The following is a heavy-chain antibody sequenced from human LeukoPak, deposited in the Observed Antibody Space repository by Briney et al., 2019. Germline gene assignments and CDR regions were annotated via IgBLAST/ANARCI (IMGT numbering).Heavy chain of an antibody. D-gene: IGHD5-12*01. V-gene: IGHV3-33*01. CDR3: ARDSGYDLVYGMDV. J-gene: IGHJ6*02. CDR1: GFTFRSYG. Sequence: GGSLRLSCAASGFTFRSYGMHWVRQAPGKGLEWVAITWYDGSNTYYADSVKGRFTISRDNSKNTLYLQMNSLRADDTAVYYCARDSGYDLVYGMDVWGQGTLVTVSS. CDR2: TWYDGSNT.